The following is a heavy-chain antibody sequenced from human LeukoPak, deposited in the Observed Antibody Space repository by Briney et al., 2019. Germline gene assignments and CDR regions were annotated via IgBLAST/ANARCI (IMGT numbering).Heavy chain of an antibody. V-gene: IGHV3-66*01. Sequence: GGSLRLSCAASGFTVSSNYMSWVRQAPGKGLEWVAVIHNDGTMGQYADSVKGRFTISKDFSRNTLHLQIHSLRDDDTAVYYCAKEGDEFRGYLDVWGKGTTVIVSS. CDR1: GFTVSSNY. J-gene: IGHJ6*04. CDR2: IHNDGTMG. CDR3: AKEGDEFRGYLDV. D-gene: IGHD5-12*01.